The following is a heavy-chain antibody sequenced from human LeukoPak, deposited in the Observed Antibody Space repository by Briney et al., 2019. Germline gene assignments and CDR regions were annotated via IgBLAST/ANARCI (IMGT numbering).Heavy chain of an antibody. J-gene: IGHJ4*02. CDR1: GDSFSSKSAS. D-gene: IGHD1-26*01. V-gene: IGHV6-1*01. CDR3: ARGTGSLDY. CDR2: TYSRSKWFN. Sequence: TSQTLSLTCAISGDSFSSKSASWNWIRQSPSRGLEWLGRTYSRSKWFNDYAVSVKSRITINPDTSKNQFSLHLTSVTPDDTAVYYCARGTGSLDYWGQGTLVTVSS.